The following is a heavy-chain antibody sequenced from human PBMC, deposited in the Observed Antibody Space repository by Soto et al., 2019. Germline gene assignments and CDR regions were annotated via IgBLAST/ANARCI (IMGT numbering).Heavy chain of an antibody. CDR2: ISAYNGNT. J-gene: IGHJ6*02. D-gene: IGHD3-16*01. Sequence: ASVTVSCKTSGYTFTSYGISWVRQAPGQGLEWMGWISAYNGNTNYAQKLQGQVTISADKSISTAYLQWTSLKTSDTAMYYCARVPSVVTPGNDYFGLDVWGQGTTVTVSS. CDR1: GYTFTSYG. CDR3: ARVPSVVTPGNDYFGLDV. V-gene: IGHV1-18*01.